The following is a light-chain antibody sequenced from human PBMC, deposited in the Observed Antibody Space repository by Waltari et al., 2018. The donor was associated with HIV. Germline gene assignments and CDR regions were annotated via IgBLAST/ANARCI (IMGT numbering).Light chain of an antibody. CDR3: QQSYSVPLT. Sequence: DIQMTQSPSSLSASVGDRVTITCRASQTVYTYFSWYHQRPGKAPNLLLYAASSLQSGVPSRFSGSGSGTEFTLTISSLQPGDLGTYYCQQSYSVPLTFGGGTRVEIK. CDR2: AAS. V-gene: IGKV1-39*01. CDR1: QTVYTY. J-gene: IGKJ4*01.